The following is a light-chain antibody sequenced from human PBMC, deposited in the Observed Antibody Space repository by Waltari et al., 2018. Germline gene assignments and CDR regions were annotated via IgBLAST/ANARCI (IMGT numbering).Light chain of an antibody. V-gene: IGLV1-44*01. CDR3: AAWDDSLNGYV. J-gene: IGLJ1*01. CDR1: SSNIGNNL. Sequence: QSVLTQPPSASGTPGQRVTISCSGSSSNIGNNLVNWFQQPPGTAPKLLIFSNNQRPSGVPDPFSVSKPGNSASLAISGLQSEDEAEYYCAAWDDSLNGYVFGTGTKVTVL. CDR2: SNN.